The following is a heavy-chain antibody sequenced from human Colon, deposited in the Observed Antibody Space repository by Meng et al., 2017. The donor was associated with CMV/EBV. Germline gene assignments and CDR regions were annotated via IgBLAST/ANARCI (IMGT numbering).Heavy chain of an antibody. V-gene: IGHV4-4*02. CDR2: IDDSGST. D-gene: IGHD1-26*01. CDR1: GVSISSNIR. CDR3: ARGKQDAWGLLAY. J-gene: IGHJ4*02. Sequence: QVQLQESGPGLVKPSRTLSLTCGVSGVSISSNIRWTWVRQPPGKGLEWIGDIDDSGSTNYNPSLNSRISISLDKSKNHFSLKVNSVTAADTAVYYCARGKQDAWGLLAYWGQGALVTVSS.